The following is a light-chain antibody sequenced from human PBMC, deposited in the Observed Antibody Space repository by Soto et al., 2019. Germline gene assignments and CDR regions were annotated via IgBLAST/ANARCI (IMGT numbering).Light chain of an antibody. V-gene: IGKV3-15*01. CDR1: QSVNSN. Sequence: ETVMTQSPATLSVSPGERATLSCRASQSVNSNLAWYQQKLGQAPRVLIYGASTRATGIPARFSASGSGTDFTLTISNLEPGDFAVYYCQQYGGSSWTFGQGTKVDI. J-gene: IGKJ1*01. CDR2: GAS. CDR3: QQYGGSSWT.